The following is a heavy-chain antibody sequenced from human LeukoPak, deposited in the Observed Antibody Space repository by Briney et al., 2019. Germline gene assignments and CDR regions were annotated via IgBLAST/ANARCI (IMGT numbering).Heavy chain of an antibody. CDR2: INPRGTAT. CDR3: ARGAGVWLQFRFGGPHAFDY. Sequence: GASVKVSCKASGYSFTSHYMHWVRQAPGQGLEWMGLINPRGTATRYAESFQGRLTLTRDLSTSTDYMELSSLRSDDTAVYFCARGAGVWLQFRFGGPHAFDYWGQGTLVTVSS. J-gene: IGHJ4*02. CDR1: GYSFTSHY. D-gene: IGHD5-24*01. V-gene: IGHV1-46*01.